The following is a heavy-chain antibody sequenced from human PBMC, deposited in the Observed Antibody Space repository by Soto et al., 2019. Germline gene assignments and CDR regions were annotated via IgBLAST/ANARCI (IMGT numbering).Heavy chain of an antibody. J-gene: IGHJ4*02. CDR1: GYTFTSYG. D-gene: IGHD5-18*01. CDR3: AGGLDTAMVTFEC. Sequence: QVQLVQSGAEVKKPGASVKVSCKASGYTFTSYGISWVRQAPGQGLEWMGWISAYNGNTNYAQKLQGRVPMTTDTSMSTAYLELRSLRSDDTAVYDCAGGLDTAMVTFECWGQGTLVGVAA. CDR2: ISAYNGNT. V-gene: IGHV1-18*01.